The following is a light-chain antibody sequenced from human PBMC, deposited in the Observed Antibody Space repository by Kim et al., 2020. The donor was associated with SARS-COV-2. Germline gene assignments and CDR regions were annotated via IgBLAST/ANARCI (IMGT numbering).Light chain of an antibody. J-gene: IGKJ3*01. CDR2: GAS. V-gene: IGKV3-20*01. CDR3: QQYMTSSLN. Sequence: SPGDSATLSCRASQSVRSHYLAWYQQKPGQAPRHLLYGASTRAAGIPDRFSGSGSGTDFTLIISGLEPEDCAVYFCQQYMTSSLNFGPGTKVDIK. CDR1: QSVRSHY.